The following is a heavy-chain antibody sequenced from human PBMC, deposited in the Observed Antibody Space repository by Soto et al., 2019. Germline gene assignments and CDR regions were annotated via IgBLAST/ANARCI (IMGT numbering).Heavy chain of an antibody. CDR2: IGATGDT. D-gene: IGHD5-12*01. CDR3: VRVPPARFYERGHFDY. V-gene: IGHV3-13*01. Sequence: DVELVESGGGLVQTGGSLRLACAASGFTYTSHDLHWVRRATGRGLEWVSAIGATGDTHYADSVRGRFTISRENTFNTMYLQMNSLRAEDTAVYYCVRVPPARFYERGHFDYWGQGALVTVSS. J-gene: IGHJ4*02. CDR1: GFTYTSHD.